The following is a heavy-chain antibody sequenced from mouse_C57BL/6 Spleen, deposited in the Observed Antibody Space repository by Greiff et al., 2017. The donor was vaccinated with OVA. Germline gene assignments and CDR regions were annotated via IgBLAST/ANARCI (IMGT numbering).Heavy chain of an antibody. CDR3: ARNWDGIDY. D-gene: IGHD4-1*01. V-gene: IGHV1-54*01. CDR1: GYAFTNYL. CDR2: INPGSGGT. Sequence: QVQLQQSGAELVRPGTSVKVSCKASGYAFTNYLIEWVKQRPGQGLEWIGVINPGSGGTNYNEKFKGKATLTADKSSSTAYMQLSSLTSEDSAVYFCARNWDGIDYWGQGTTLTVSS. J-gene: IGHJ2*01.